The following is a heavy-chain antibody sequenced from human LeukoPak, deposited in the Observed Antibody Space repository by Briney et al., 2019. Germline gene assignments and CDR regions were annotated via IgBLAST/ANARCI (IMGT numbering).Heavy chain of an antibody. V-gene: IGHV4-31*03. J-gene: IGHJ6*02. CDR2: IYYSGST. CDR1: GGSISSGGYY. D-gene: IGHD5-12*01. CDR3: ARDPGGYDYYYYGMDV. Sequence: SETLSLTCTVSGGSISSGGYYWSWIRQHPGKGLEWFGYIYYSGSTYYNPSLKSRVTISVDTSKNQFSLKLSSVTAADTAVYYCARDPGGYDYYYYGMDVWGQGTTVTVSS.